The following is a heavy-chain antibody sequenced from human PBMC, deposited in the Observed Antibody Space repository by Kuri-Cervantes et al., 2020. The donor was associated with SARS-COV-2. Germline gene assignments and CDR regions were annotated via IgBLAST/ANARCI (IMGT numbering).Heavy chain of an antibody. Sequence: ASVKVSCKAFGYSFSDHYMYWVRQAPGQGLEWMGIINPSGSGTRYPQRFQDRISMTRDTSTSTVYMELSSLTSEDTAVYYCARALVYGDYESFDYWGQGTLVTVSS. D-gene: IGHD4-17*01. V-gene: IGHV1-46*01. CDR1: GYSFSDHY. J-gene: IGHJ4*02. CDR2: INPSGSGT. CDR3: ARALVYGDYESFDY.